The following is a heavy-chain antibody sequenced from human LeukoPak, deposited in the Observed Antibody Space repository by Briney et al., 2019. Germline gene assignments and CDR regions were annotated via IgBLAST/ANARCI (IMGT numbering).Heavy chain of an antibody. Sequence: HPGGSLRLSCAASGFTFSSYGMHWVRQAPGKGLEWVTFIRNAGTNSYYADSVKGRFTISRDNSKNTLYLQMSSLRAEDTAVYYCAKDSRWTFDYWGQGTLVTVSS. CDR2: IRNAGTNS. V-gene: IGHV3-30*02. D-gene: IGHD6-13*01. CDR3: AKDSRWTFDY. J-gene: IGHJ4*02. CDR1: GFTFSSYG.